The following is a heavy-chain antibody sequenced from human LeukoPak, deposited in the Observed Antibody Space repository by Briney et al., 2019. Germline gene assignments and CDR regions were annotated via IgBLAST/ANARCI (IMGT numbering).Heavy chain of an antibody. CDR2: IWSDGSSK. CDR1: GFAFSSYG. D-gene: IGHD6-19*01. CDR3: TRGQSPSYYDMDV. V-gene: IGHV3-33*01. J-gene: IGHJ6*02. Sequence: PGRSLRLSCAASGFAFSSYGMHWVRQAPGKGLEWVADIWSDGSSKHYGDSVKARFTISRDNFKNTLYLQMNSLRAEDTAVYHCTRGQSPSYYDMDVWGQGTTVTVSS.